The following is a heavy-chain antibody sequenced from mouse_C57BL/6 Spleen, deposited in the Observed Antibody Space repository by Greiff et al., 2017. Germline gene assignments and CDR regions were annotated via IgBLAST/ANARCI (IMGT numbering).Heavy chain of an antibody. CDR3: ARPGTSYFDY. D-gene: IGHD2-14*01. CDR1: GFTFSDYG. V-gene: IGHV5-17*01. CDR2: ISSGSSTI. Sequence: EVMLVESGGGLVKPGGSLKLSCAASGFTFSDYGMHWVRQAPEKGLEWVAYISSGSSTIYYADTVKGRFTISRDNAKNTLFLQMTSRRSEDTAMYYCARPGTSYFDYWGQGTTLTVSS. J-gene: IGHJ2*01.